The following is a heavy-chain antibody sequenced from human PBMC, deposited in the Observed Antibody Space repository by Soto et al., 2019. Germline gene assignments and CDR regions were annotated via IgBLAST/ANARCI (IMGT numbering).Heavy chain of an antibody. CDR2: IYWDDDK. CDR1: GFSLSTSGVG. J-gene: IGHJ5*02. V-gene: IGHV2-5*02. CDR3: AHSSTYYDILTGKNWFDP. Sequence: GSGPTLVNPTQTLTLTCTFSGFSLSTSGVGVGWIRQPPGKALEWLALIYWDDDKRYSPSLKSRLTITKDTSKNQVVLTMTNMDPVDTATYYCAHSSTYYDILTGKNWFDPWGQGTLVTVSS. D-gene: IGHD3-9*01.